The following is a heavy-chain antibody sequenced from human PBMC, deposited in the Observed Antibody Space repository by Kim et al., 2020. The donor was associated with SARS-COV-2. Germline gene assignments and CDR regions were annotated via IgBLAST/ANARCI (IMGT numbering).Heavy chain of an antibody. Sequence: GGSPRLSCAASGFTFSGSAIHWVRQASGKGLEWVGRIRSEVNSYATAYAASVKGRFTISRDDSKNTAFLQMNSLKTEDTAVYYCARRGDYGGMDVWGQGTTVTVSS. J-gene: IGHJ6*02. CDR2: IRSEVNSYAT. CDR3: ARRGDYGGMDV. V-gene: IGHV3-73*01. CDR1: GFTFSGSA.